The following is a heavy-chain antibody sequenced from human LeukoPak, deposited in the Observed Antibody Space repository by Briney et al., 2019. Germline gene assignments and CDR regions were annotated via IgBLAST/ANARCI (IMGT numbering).Heavy chain of an antibody. D-gene: IGHD2-8*02. V-gene: IGHV4-59*08. CDR3: ARHSGQIPPRGPFDH. J-gene: IGHJ4*02. Sequence: PSETLSLTCTVCGGSIRSYYWSWIRQPPGKGLEWAGYIYYSGSTNYNPSLKSRVTISVDTSKNQFSLRLSSVTAADTAVYYCARHSGQIPPRGPFDHWGQGTLVTVSS. CDR2: IYYSGST. CDR1: GGSIRSYY.